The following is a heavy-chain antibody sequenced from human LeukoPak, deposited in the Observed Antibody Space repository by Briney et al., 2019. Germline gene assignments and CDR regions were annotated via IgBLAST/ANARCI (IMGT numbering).Heavy chain of an antibody. CDR3: ARAGAYRFDY. V-gene: IGHV3-74*01. D-gene: IGHD3-16*01. CDR2: INTDTRGT. J-gene: IGHJ4*02. Sequence: GGSLRLSCAASGFTFRSYSMNWVRQAPGMGLEWVSIINTDTRGTYYADSVKGRFTISRDNAKNTLSLQMNSLRAEDTAVYYCARAGAYRFDYWGQGTLVTVSS. CDR1: GFTFRSYS.